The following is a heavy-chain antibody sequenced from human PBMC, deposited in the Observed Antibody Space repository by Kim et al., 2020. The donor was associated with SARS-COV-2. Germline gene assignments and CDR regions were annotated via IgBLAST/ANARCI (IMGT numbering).Heavy chain of an antibody. D-gene: IGHD1-26*01. V-gene: IGHV3-48*03. Sequence: GGSLRLSCAASGFTFSTYEMNWVRQAPGKGLEWISSISSSGSTIYYADSVKGRFTISRDNAKNSLYLQMNSLRAEDTALYYCYVIGRFLDYWGQGTLVTVSS. CDR3: YVIGRFLDY. J-gene: IGHJ4*02. CDR1: GFTFSTYE. CDR2: ISSSGSTI.